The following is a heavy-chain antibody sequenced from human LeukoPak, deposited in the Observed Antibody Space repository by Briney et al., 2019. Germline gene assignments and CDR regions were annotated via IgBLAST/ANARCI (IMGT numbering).Heavy chain of an antibody. CDR1: GNIFSAYH. Sequence: ASVKVSCKASGNIFSAYHMHELRQAPGQGLEWMGWINLYSGDTIYAEKFQGRVTMPRDKSISTAYTELSRVRSDDTAVYYRAMAGERGNLAWGQGTVVNGST. CDR2: INLYSGDT. D-gene: IGHD1-14*01. J-gene: IGHJ4*02. V-gene: IGHV1-2*02. CDR3: AMAGERGNLA.